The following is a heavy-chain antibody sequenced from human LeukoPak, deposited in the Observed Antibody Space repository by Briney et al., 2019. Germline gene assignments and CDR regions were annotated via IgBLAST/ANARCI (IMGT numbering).Heavy chain of an antibody. J-gene: IGHJ3*02. D-gene: IGHD1-26*01. CDR1: GYTFTSYG. CDR2: ISAYNGNT. CDR3: ATSYRVLGAFDI. V-gene: IGHV1-18*01. Sequence: ASVKVSCKASGYTFTSYGISWVRQAPGQGLEWMGWISAYNGNTNYAQKLQGRVTMTTDTSTSTAYMELRSLRSDDTAVYYCATSYRVLGAFDIWGQGTMVTVSS.